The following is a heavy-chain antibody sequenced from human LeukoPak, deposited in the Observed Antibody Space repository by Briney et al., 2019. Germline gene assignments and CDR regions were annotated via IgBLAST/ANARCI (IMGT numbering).Heavy chain of an antibody. V-gene: IGHV4-38-2*02. J-gene: IGHJ4*02. CDR2: FYHGGST. CDR1: GYSISTGYY. CDR3: ARNTLDLDS. Sequence: SETLSLTCTVSGYSISTGYYWDWIRQPPGKGLEWIGTFYHGGSTYYNPSLKSRVTMSVDSSNNRLSLKLSSVTAADTAVYYCARNTLDLDSWGQGTLVTVSS.